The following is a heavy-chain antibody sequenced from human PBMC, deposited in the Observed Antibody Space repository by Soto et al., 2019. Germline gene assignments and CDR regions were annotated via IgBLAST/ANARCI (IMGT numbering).Heavy chain of an antibody. Sequence: PGGSLRLSCTVSGFAFNNFGINWVRQAPGKGLEWVSTISKSDYTYYSDSVKGRFTLSRDNAKNSVSLQMNSLRVEDTAVYYCAREDSIIIPAVSDFWGQGTLVTVSS. D-gene: IGHD3-22*01. V-gene: IGHV3-21*01. J-gene: IGHJ4*02. CDR2: ISKSDYT. CDR1: GFAFNNFG. CDR3: AREDSIIIPAVSDF.